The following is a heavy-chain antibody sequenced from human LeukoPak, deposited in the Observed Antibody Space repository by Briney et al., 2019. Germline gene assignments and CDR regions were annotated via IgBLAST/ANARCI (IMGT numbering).Heavy chain of an antibody. D-gene: IGHD6-13*01. CDR3: ARRRGYSSSWTDY. V-gene: IGHV3-21*01. CDR2: ISSSSYI. CDR1: GFTFSSYS. J-gene: IGHJ4*02. Sequence: PGGSLRLSCAASGFTFSSYSMNWVRQAPGKGLEWVSSISSSSYIYYADSVKGRFTISRDNAKNSLYLQMNSLRAEDTAVYYCARRRGYSSSWTDYWGQGTLVTVSS.